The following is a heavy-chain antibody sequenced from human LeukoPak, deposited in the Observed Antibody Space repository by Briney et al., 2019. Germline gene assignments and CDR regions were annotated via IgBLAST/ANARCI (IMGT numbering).Heavy chain of an antibody. V-gene: IGHV3-23*01. CDR1: GFTFSSFA. J-gene: IGHJ4*02. Sequence: GGSLRLSCAASGFTFSSFAMSWVRQAPGKGLEWVSVISYSGDNTYYADSVKGRFTISRDNSKNTLYLQMNSLRAEDTAVYYCAKDIQYSGYATFDYWGQRTLVTLSS. CDR2: ISYSGDNT. D-gene: IGHD5-12*01. CDR3: AKDIQYSGYATFDY.